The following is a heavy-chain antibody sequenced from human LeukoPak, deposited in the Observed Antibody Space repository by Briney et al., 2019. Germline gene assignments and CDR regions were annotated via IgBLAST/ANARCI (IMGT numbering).Heavy chain of an antibody. J-gene: IGHJ4*02. CDR1: GFTFRSYA. Sequence: GRSLRLSCAASGFTFRSYAMLWVRQAPGKGLEWVAVISYDGSNKYYADSVKGRFTISRDNSKNTLYLQMNSLRAEDTAVYYCARPLNFDSSSYFHYWGQGTLVTVSS. CDR2: ISYDGSNK. D-gene: IGHD6-6*01. V-gene: IGHV3-30-3*01. CDR3: ARPLNFDSSSYFHY.